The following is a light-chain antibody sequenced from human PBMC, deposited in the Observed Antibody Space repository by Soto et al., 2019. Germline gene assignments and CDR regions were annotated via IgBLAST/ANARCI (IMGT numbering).Light chain of an antibody. CDR3: QQYGSSSWT. J-gene: IGKJ1*01. CDR2: GAS. V-gene: IGKV3-20*01. CDR1: QSVSSSY. Sequence: EIVLTQSPGTLSLSPGERATLSFRASQSVSSSYLAWYQQKPGQAPRLLINGASSRATGIPDRFSGSGSGTDFTLTISRLEPEDFAVYYCQQYGSSSWTFGQGTKVDIK.